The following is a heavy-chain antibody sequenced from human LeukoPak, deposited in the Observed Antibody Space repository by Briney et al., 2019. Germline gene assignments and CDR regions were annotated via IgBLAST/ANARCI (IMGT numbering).Heavy chain of an antibody. J-gene: IGHJ4*02. CDR3: ARWGREYYDILTRSYYFDY. V-gene: IGHV4-38-2*01. CDR2: IYHSGST. CDR1: GYSISSGYY. D-gene: IGHD3-9*01. Sequence: PSETLSLTCAVSGYSISSGYYWAWIRQPPGKGLEWIGSIYHSGSTYYNPSLKSRVTISVDMSKNHFSLKLSSVTAADTAVYYCARWGREYYDILTRSYYFDYWGQGTLVTVSS.